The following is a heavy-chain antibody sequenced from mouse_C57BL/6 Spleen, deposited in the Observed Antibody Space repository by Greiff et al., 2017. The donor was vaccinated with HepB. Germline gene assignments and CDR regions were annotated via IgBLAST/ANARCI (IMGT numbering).Heavy chain of an antibody. CDR3: ARCRDWYFDV. J-gene: IGHJ1*03. CDR1: GYAFSSSW. Sequence: VQLQQSGPELVKPGASVKISCKASGYAFSSSWMNWVKQRPGKGLEWIGRIYPGDGDTNYNGKFKGKATLTADKSSSTAYMQLSSLTSEDSAVCFCARCRDWYFDVWGTGTTVTVSS. V-gene: IGHV1-82*01. CDR2: IYPGDGDT.